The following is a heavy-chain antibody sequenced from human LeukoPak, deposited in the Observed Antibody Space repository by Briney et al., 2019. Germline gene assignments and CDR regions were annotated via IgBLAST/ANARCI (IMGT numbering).Heavy chain of an antibody. CDR2: ISGTTSGT. Sequence: GGSLRLSCAASGFTFSTCAMSWVRQAPGKGLEWVSGISGTTSGTYYADSVKGRFTISRDNSKNTLFLQVNSLRAEDTAVYYCAKVRTYFYHGLDVWGQGTTLTVSS. J-gene: IGHJ6*02. D-gene: IGHD1-14*01. CDR1: GFTFSTCA. CDR3: AKVRTYFYHGLDV. V-gene: IGHV3-23*01.